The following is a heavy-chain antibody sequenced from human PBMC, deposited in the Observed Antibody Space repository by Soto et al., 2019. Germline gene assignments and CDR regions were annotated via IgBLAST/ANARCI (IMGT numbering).Heavy chain of an antibody. D-gene: IGHD3-10*02. V-gene: IGHV3-7*01. CDR3: TMTTYYHVN. J-gene: IGHJ1*01. CDR1: GFTLSSYW. Sequence: EGSQRLSCAASGFTLSSYWMSWVRQAPGKGLERVANIKEDGSEKYYADSVKGRFTISRENAKNSLYLQMNSLRGEDTAVYYGTMTTYYHVNWGQGNLLTVSS. CDR2: IKEDGSEK.